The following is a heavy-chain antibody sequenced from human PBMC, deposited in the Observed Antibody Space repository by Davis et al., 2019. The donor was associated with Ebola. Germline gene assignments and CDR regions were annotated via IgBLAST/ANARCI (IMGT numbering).Heavy chain of an antibody. CDR1: GGSFSGYY. CDR3: ARTTRASGWFLDY. V-gene: IGHV4-34*12. Sequence: SETLSLTCAVYGGSFSGYYWSWIRQSPGKGLDWIGEVFDSGSTNYNPSLKSRVTLSVDTSKNQFSLKLTSVTAADTAMYYCARTTRASGWFLDYWGQGSLVTVSS. D-gene: IGHD6-19*01. J-gene: IGHJ4*02. CDR2: VFDSGST.